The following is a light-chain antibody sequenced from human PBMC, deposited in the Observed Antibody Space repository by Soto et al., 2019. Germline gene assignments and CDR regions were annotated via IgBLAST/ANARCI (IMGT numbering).Light chain of an antibody. CDR3: SSYRAGGTVV. CDR1: GRDVGGYRY. Sequence: QSVLTQPASVSGSPGQSITVSCTGTGRDVGGYRYVSWYQQHPGKAPKLIIYDVATRPSGISDRISGSKSGNTASLTISGLQPEDEADYFCSSYRAGGTVVFGGGTQLTVL. CDR2: DVA. V-gene: IGLV2-14*03. J-gene: IGLJ7*01.